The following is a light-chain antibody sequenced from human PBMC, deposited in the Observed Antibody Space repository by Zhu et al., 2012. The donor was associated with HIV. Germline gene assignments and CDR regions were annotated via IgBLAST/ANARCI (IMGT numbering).Light chain of an antibody. Sequence: DIQMTQSPSSLSASVGDRVTITCRTSQDISNYLAWFQQKPGKVPKLLIYAASTLHSGVPSRFSGSRSGTDFILTISSLQPEDVATYYCQKYDSPPWTFGEGTKVEIK. CDR3: QKYDSPPWT. CDR2: AAS. V-gene: IGKV1-27*01. CDR1: QDISNY. J-gene: IGKJ1*01.